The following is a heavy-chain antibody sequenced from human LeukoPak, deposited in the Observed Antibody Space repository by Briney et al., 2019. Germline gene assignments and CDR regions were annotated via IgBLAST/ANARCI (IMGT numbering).Heavy chain of an antibody. CDR1: GGTFSSYA. CDR3: LVPTTVTTGLREY. V-gene: IGHV1-69*05. J-gene: IGHJ4*02. D-gene: IGHD4-17*01. Sequence: ASVKVSCKASGGTFSSYAIRWVRQAPGQGLKWMGRIIPIFGTANYAQKFPGRVTITTDESTSTAYMELSSLRSEDTAVYYCLVPTTVTTGLREYWGQGTLVTVSS. CDR2: IIPIFGTA.